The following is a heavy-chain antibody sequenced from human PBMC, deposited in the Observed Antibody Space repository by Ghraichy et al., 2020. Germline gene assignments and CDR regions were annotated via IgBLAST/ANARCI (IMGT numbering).Heavy chain of an antibody. V-gene: IGHV3-53*01. CDR1: GFTVSSNY. Sequence: GGSLRLSCAASGFTVSSNYMRWVRQAPGKGLEWVSVIYSGGSTYYADSVKGRFTISRDNSKNTLYLQMNSLRAEDTAVYYCARDHIGGGSYYYYYGMDVWGQGTTVTVSS. D-gene: IGHD2-15*01. CDR2: IYSGGST. J-gene: IGHJ6*02. CDR3: ARDHIGGGSYYYYYGMDV.